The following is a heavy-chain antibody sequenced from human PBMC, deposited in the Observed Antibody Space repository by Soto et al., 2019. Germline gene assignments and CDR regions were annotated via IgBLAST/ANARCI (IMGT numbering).Heavy chain of an antibody. CDR3: ARDRAQSPYCSSTSCPLGHDFDY. CDR2: INPSGGST. Sequence: ASVKVSCKASGYTFTSYYMHWVRQAPGQGLEWMGIINPSGGSTSYAQKFQGRVTMTRDTSTSTVYMELSSLRSEDTAVYHCARDRAQSPYCSSTSCPLGHDFDYWGQGTLVTVSS. CDR1: GYTFTSYY. J-gene: IGHJ4*02. D-gene: IGHD2-2*01. V-gene: IGHV1-46*01.